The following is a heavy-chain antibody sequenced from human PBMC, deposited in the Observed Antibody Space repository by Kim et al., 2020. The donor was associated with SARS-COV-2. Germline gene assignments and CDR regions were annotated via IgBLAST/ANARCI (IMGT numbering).Heavy chain of an antibody. Sequence: TLSLTCTVSGGSISSSSYYWGWIRQPPGKGLEWIGSIYYSGSTYYNPSLKSRVTISVDTSKNQFSLKLSSVTAADTAVYYCARDCCTVTNPPGWFDPWGQGTLVTVSS. CDR1: GGSISSSSYY. D-gene: IGHD4-17*01. J-gene: IGHJ5*02. CDR2: IYYSGST. V-gene: IGHV4-39*07. CDR3: ARDCCTVTNPPGWFDP.